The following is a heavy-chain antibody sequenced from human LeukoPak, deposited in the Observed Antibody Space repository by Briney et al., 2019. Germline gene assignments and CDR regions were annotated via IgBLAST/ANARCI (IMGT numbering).Heavy chain of an antibody. CDR1: GGSISNYY. D-gene: IGHD5-24*01. V-gene: IGHV4-59*01. J-gene: IGHJ4*02. Sequence: ASETLSLTCPVSGGSISNYYYWTWIRQPPGKGLEWIGHVYYTGSTNFNPSLKSRVTMSLDTSRNQFSLKLTSLTAADTAVYYCARGAMATTPFFDYWGQGTLVTVSS. CDR3: ARGAMATTPFFDY. CDR2: VYYTGST.